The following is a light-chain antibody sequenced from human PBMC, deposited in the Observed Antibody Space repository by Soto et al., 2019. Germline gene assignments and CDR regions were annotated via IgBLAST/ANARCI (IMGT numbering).Light chain of an antibody. CDR2: GAS. CDR1: QSVSYNC. V-gene: IGKV3D-20*02. CDR3: QQRNNWPWT. J-gene: IGKJ1*01. Sequence: EIMLTQSPGTLSFSPGERATLTCRASQSVSYNCLAWYQQKPGQAPRLLIYGASNRATGIPTRFSGSGSGTDFTLTISGLEPEDFAVYYCQQRNNWPWTFGQGTKVDIK.